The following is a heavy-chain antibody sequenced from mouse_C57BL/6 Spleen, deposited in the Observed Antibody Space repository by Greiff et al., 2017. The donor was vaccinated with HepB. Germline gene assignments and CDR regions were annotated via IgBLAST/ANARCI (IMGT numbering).Heavy chain of an antibody. Sequence: QVQLQQPGAELVRPGSSVKLSCKASGYTFTSYWMDWVKQRPGQGLEWIGNIYPSDSETHYNQKFKDKATLTVDKSSSTAYMQLSSLTSEDYAVYYCARAYGNHGFAYWGQGTLVTVSA. CDR2: IYPSDSET. CDR1: GYTFTSYW. D-gene: IGHD2-1*01. V-gene: IGHV1-61*01. J-gene: IGHJ3*01. CDR3: ARAYGNHGFAY.